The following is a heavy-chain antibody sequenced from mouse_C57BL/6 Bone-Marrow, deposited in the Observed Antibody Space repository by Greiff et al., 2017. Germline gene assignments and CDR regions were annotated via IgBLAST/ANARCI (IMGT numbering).Heavy chain of an antibody. Sequence: EVMLVESGGDLVKPGGSLKLSCAASGFTFSSYGMSWVRQTPDKRLEWVATISSGGSYTYYPDSVKGRFTISRDNAKNTLYLQMSSLKSEDTAMYSCARRGLRRGWGFDSWGPGTTLPVSS. CDR1: GFTFSSYG. V-gene: IGHV5-6*02. D-gene: IGHD2-12*01. CDR2: ISSGGSYT. J-gene: IGHJ2*01. CDR3: ARRGLRRGWGFDS.